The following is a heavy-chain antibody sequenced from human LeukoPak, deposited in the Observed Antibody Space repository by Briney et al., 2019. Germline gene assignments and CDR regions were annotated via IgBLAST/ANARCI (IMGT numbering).Heavy chain of an antibody. Sequence: SETLSLTRTVSGGSISSYYWSWIRQPPGKGLEWIGYIYYSGSTNYNPSLKSRVTISVDTSKNQLSLKLSSVTAADTAIYYCARGKGLSDAFDIWGQGTMVTVSS. D-gene: IGHD2-15*01. V-gene: IGHV4-59*08. CDR3: ARGKGLSDAFDI. CDR1: GGSISSYY. J-gene: IGHJ3*02. CDR2: IYYSGST.